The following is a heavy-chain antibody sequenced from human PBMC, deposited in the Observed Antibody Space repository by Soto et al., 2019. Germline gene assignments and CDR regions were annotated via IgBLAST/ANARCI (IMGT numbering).Heavy chain of an antibody. CDR3: ARSRHGSGSYTHFYYGLDV. D-gene: IGHD3-10*01. Sequence: QVQLVESGGGVVQPGRSLRLSCAASGFTFISYAMHWVRQAPGKGLEWVAVISFDGSTEYYADSVKGRFTISRDNSKNTGYMQMNSLRSEETAVYYWARSRHGSGSYTHFYYGLDVWGQGTTVTVSS. CDR1: GFTFISYA. CDR2: ISFDGSTE. J-gene: IGHJ6*02. V-gene: IGHV3-30-3*01.